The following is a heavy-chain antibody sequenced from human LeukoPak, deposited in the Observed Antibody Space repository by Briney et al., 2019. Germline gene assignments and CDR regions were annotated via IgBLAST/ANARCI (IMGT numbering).Heavy chain of an antibody. D-gene: IGHD3-22*01. Sequence: PGGSLRLSCAASGFTFSDYYMSWVRQAPGKGLEWVSYISSSGSTIYYADSVKGRFTISRDNAKNSLYLQMNSLRAEDTAVYYCARDQPEYYYDSSGYSYWGQGTLVTVSS. CDR2: ISSSGSTI. V-gene: IGHV3-11*04. J-gene: IGHJ4*02. CDR3: ARDQPEYYYDSSGYSY. CDR1: GFTFSDYY.